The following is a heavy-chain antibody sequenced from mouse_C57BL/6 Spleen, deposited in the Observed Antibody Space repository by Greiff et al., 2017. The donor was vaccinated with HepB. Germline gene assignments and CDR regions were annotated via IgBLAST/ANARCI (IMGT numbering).Heavy chain of an antibody. CDR2: IYPGDGDT. CDR3: AREYATLDWFAY. V-gene: IGHV1-82*01. J-gene: IGHJ3*01. Sequence: VQLQESGPELVKPGASVKISCKASGYAFSSSWMNWVKQRPGKGLEWIGRIYPGDGDTNYNGKFKGKATLTADKSSSTAYMQLSSLTSEDSAVYFCAREYATLDWFAYWGQGTLVTVSA. D-gene: IGHD5-2*01. CDR1: GYAFSSSW.